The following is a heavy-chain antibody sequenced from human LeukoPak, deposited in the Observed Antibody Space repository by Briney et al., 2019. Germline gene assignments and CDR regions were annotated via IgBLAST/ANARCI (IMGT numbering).Heavy chain of an antibody. CDR1: GYTFTGYY. V-gene: IGHV1-2*04. J-gene: IGHJ5*02. Sequence: ASVKASCKASGYTFTGYYMHWVRQAPGQGLEWMGWINPNSGGTNYAQKFQGWVTMTRDTSISTAYMELSRLRSDDTAVYYCARSPLDYDILTADNWFDPWGQGTLVTVSS. CDR2: INPNSGGT. CDR3: ARSPLDYDILTADNWFDP. D-gene: IGHD3-9*01.